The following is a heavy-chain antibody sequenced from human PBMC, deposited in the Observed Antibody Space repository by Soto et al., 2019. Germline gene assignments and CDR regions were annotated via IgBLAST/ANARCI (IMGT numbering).Heavy chain of an antibody. Sequence: SETLSLTCTVSGGSISSGGYYWSWIRQHPGKGLEWIGYIYYSGSTYYNPSLKSRVTISVDTSKNQFSLKLSSVTAADTAVYYCARDNLHYGYRAQFDYWGQGTLVTVSS. V-gene: IGHV4-31*03. CDR3: ARDNLHYGYRAQFDY. D-gene: IGHD5-18*01. CDR1: GGSISSGGYY. J-gene: IGHJ4*02. CDR2: IYYSGST.